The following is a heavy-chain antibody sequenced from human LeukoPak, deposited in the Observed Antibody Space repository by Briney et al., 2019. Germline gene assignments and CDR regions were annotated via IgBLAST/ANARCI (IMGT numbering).Heavy chain of an antibody. CDR1: GGSFSGYY. Sequence: PSETLSLTCAVYGGSFSGYYWGWIRQPPGKGLEWIGSIYYSGSTYYNPSLKSRVTISVDTSKNQFSLKLSSVTAADTAVYYCARYDSSGYYPVSDDAFDIWGQGTMATVSS. CDR2: IYYSGST. CDR3: ARYDSSGYYPVSDDAFDI. D-gene: IGHD3-22*01. J-gene: IGHJ3*02. V-gene: IGHV4-39*01.